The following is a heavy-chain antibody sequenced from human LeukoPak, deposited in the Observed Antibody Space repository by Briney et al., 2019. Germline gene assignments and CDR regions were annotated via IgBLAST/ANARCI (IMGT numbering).Heavy chain of an antibody. CDR1: GFTFSSSA. CDR3: AKEGPPSSGWPFDY. D-gene: IGHD6-19*01. Sequence: PGGSLRLSCAASGFTFSSSAVSWVRQAPGKGLEWVSAISDSGITTYYADSVKGRFTVSRDNSKNTLYLQMNSLRAEDTALYYCAKEGPPSSGWPFDYWGQGTLVTVSS. CDR2: ISDSGITT. J-gene: IGHJ4*02. V-gene: IGHV3-23*01.